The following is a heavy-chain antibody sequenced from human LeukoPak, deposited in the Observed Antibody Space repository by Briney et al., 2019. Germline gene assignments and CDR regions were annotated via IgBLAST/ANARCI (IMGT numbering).Heavy chain of an antibody. J-gene: IGHJ6*04. CDR2: IKQDGSEK. Sequence: QAGGSLRLSCAASGFTFSSYWMSWVRQAPGKGLEWVANIKQDGSEKYYVDSVEGRFTISRDNAKNSLYLQMNSLRAEDTAVYYCARWGLAWPMDVWGKGTTVTVSS. D-gene: IGHD3-16*01. CDR3: ARWGLAWPMDV. V-gene: IGHV3-7*01. CDR1: GFTFSSYW.